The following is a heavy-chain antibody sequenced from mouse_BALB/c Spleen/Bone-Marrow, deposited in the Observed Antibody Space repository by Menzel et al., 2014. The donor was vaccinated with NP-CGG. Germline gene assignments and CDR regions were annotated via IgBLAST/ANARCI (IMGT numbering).Heavy chain of an antibody. D-gene: IGHD1-1*01. CDR2: IDPANGNT. J-gene: IGHJ4*01. Sequence: EVQLQQSGAELVKPGASVKLSCTAPGFNIKDTYMHWVKQRPEQGLEWIGRIDPANGNTKYDPKFQGKATITADTSSNTAYLQLSSLTSEDTAVYYCATLTTVVDAMDYWGQGTSVTVSS. V-gene: IGHV14-3*02. CDR3: ATLTTVVDAMDY. CDR1: GFNIKDTY.